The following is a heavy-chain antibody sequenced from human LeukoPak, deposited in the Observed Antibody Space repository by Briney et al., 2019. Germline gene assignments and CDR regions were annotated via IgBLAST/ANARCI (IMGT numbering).Heavy chain of an antibody. CDR2: IYHSGST. D-gene: IGHD3-22*01. CDR3: ARDSNYDSRAFDY. J-gene: IGHJ4*02. CDR1: GYSISSGYY. V-gene: IGHV4-38-2*02. Sequence: SETLSLTCTASGYSISSGYYWGWIRQPPGKGLEWIGSIYHSGSTYYNPSLKSRVTISVDTSKNQFSLKLSSVTAADTAVYYCARDSNYDSRAFDYWGQGTLVTVSS.